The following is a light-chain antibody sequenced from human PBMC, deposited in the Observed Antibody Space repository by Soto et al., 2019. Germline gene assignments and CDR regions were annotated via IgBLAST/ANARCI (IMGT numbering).Light chain of an antibody. CDR1: QSISSW. CDR3: PQYNIYWT. Sequence: DIQMTQSPSTLSASVGDRVTITCRASQSISSWLAWYQQKPGKAPKLLIYDASSLESGVPSRFSGSGSGTEFTSTVSSLQPDDLATYYLPQYNIYWTFGLGTKVEIK. J-gene: IGKJ1*01. CDR2: DAS. V-gene: IGKV1-5*01.